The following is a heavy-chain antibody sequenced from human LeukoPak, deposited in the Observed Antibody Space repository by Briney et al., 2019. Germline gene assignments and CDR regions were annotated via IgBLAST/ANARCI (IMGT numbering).Heavy chain of an antibody. Sequence: GGSLRLSCAASGFTFSSYGMHWVRQAPGKGLEWVSSISGSGNRTYYADSVKGRFTISRDNSKNTLFLQMNSLRAEDTAVYYCAKNLYCGGGSCYPSALGMDVWGQGTTVTVSS. CDR3: AKNLYCGGGSCYPSALGMDV. CDR2: ISGSGNRT. V-gene: IGHV3-23*01. CDR1: GFTFSSYG. D-gene: IGHD2-15*01. J-gene: IGHJ6*02.